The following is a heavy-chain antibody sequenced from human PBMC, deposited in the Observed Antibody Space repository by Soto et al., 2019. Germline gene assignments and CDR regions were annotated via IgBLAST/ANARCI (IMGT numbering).Heavy chain of an antibody. CDR1: GGSISSYY. Sequence: SETLSLTCTVSGGSISSYYWSWIRQPPGKGLEWIGYIYYSGSTNYNPSLKSRVTISVDTSKNQFSLKLSSVTAADTAVYYCARHSSVPAANLMYAFDIWGQGTMVTVSS. J-gene: IGHJ3*02. V-gene: IGHV4-59*08. CDR3: ARHSSVPAANLMYAFDI. D-gene: IGHD2-2*01. CDR2: IYYSGST.